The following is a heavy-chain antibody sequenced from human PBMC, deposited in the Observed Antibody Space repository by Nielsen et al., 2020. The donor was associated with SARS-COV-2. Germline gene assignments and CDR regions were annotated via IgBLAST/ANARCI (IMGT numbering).Heavy chain of an antibody. D-gene: IGHD3-3*01. Sequence: GESLKIFCTTSGFIFPYAWMHWVRQASGKGLEWVARIKSHRDGGTTDYHASVTNRFSVSRDDSENTLYLQMNTLETEDTAIYYCSTGPFLEGSGYWGQGTLVTVSS. CDR2: IKSHRDGGTT. CDR3: STGPFLEGSGY. V-gene: IGHV3-15*01. CDR1: GFIFPYAW. J-gene: IGHJ4*02.